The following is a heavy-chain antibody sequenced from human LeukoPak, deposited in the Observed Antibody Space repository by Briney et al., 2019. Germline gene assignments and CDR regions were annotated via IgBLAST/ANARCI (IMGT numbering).Heavy chain of an antibody. J-gene: IGHJ4*02. CDR3: ARARGYSGYQAPYYFDY. D-gene: IGHD5-12*01. Sequence: PGESLILPCAASGLTFSSYSMNWVRQAPAQALEWVSSIICSSSYIYYADSMKGRFTSSRDNAKSTLYLQMNSLRAEDTAVYYCARARGYSGYQAPYYFDYWGQGTLVTVSS. CDR1: GLTFSSYS. CDR2: IICSSSYI. V-gene: IGHV3-21*01.